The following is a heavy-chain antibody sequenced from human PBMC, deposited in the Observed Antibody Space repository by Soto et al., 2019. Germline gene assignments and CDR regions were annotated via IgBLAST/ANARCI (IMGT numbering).Heavy chain of an antibody. J-gene: IGHJ4*02. V-gene: IGHV1-69*05. CDR1: GGTFSSYA. CDR2: IIPIFGTA. CDR3: AXVXTXXYYFDY. Sequence: QVQLVQSGAEVKKPGSSVKVSCKASGGTFSSYAISWVRXXXXQGLEWMGGIIPIFGTANYAQKFQGRVXXXXXXXXXXXXXXXXXXXXXXXXXXXCAXVXTXXYYFDYWGQGTLVTVSS.